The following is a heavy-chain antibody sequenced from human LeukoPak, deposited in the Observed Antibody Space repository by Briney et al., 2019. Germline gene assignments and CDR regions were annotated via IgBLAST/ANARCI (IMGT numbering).Heavy chain of an antibody. J-gene: IGHJ4*02. CDR1: GYTFTGYY. D-gene: IGHD3-3*01. Sequence: ASVKVSCKASGYTFTGYYMHWVRQAPGQGLEWMGWINPNSGGTNYAQKFQGRVTMTRDTSISTAYMELSRLRSDDTAVYYCARTIPYDFWSGYSPYFDYWGQGTLVTVSS. CDR2: INPNSGGT. CDR3: ARTIPYDFWSGYSPYFDY. V-gene: IGHV1-2*02.